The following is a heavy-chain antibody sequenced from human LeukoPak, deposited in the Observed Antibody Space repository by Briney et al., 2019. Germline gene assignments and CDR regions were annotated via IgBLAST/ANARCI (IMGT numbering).Heavy chain of an antibody. Sequence: GGSLRLSCAASGFTFSSYEMNWVRQAPGKGLEWVAYISSSGSTIYYADSVKGRFTISRDNAKNSLYLQMNSLTAEDTAVYYCASGDPDINSHFDFWGQGTLVTVPS. CDR1: GFTFSSYE. D-gene: IGHD2-15*01. CDR3: ASGDPDINSHFDF. V-gene: IGHV3-48*03. J-gene: IGHJ4*02. CDR2: ISSSGSTI.